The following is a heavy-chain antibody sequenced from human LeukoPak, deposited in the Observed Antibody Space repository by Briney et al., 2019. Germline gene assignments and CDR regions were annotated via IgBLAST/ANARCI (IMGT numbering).Heavy chain of an antibody. J-gene: IGHJ4*02. Sequence: GTLRLSCAASGFTFSSYGMSWVRQAPGKGLEWVSAISGSGGSTYYADSVKGRFTISRDNSKNTLYLQMNSLRAEDTAVYYCAKKILRTYYFDYWGQGTLVTVSS. CDR2: ISGSGGST. CDR3: AKKILRTYYFDY. V-gene: IGHV3-23*01. D-gene: IGHD3-16*01. CDR1: GFTFSSYG.